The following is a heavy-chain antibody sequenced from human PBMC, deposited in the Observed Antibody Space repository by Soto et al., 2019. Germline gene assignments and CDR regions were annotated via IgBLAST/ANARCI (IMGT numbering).Heavy chain of an antibody. Sequence: SEPLSLTCTVSGGSISSGGYYWSWIRQHPGKGLEWIGYIYYGGSTYYNPSLKSRATISGDTSKNQFSLKLSSVTAADTVVYYCASGGYYYENSGQNAYDYWGQGILVTVSS. CDR1: GGSISSGGYY. D-gene: IGHD3-22*01. CDR3: ASGGYYYENSGQNAYDY. CDR2: IYYGGST. J-gene: IGHJ4*01. V-gene: IGHV4-31*03.